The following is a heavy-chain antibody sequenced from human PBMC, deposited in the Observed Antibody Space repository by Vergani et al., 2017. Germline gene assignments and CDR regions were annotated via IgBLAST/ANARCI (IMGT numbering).Heavy chain of an antibody. J-gene: IGHJ4*02. V-gene: IGHV4-59*01. CDR1: GGSISSYY. D-gene: IGHD4-17*01. Sequence: QVQLQESGPGLVKPSETLSLTCTVSGGSISSYYWSWIRQPPGKGLEWIGYIYYSGSTNYNPSLKSRVTISVATSKNQFSLKLSSLTAADKAVYYCARVTDYGDSWYYFDYWGQGTLVTVSS. CDR2: IYYSGST. CDR3: ARVTDYGDSWYYFDY.